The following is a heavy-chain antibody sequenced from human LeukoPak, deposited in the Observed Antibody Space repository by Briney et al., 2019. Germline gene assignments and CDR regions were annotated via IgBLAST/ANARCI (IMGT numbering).Heavy chain of an antibody. V-gene: IGHV3-30-3*01. CDR2: ISYDGINK. CDR1: GFTFSNYA. CDR3: ARAPMSYDSSGFGGAFDI. D-gene: IGHD3-22*01. Sequence: GGSLRLSCAASGFTFSNYAMHWVRQAPGKGLEWVAVISYDGINKYYADSVKGRFTISRDNSKNTMYLQMNSLRAEDTAMYYCARAPMSYDSSGFGGAFDIWGQGTMVTVSS. J-gene: IGHJ3*02.